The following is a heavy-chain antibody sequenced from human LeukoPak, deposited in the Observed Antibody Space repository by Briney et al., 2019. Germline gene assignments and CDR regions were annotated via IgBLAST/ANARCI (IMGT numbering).Heavy chain of an antibody. V-gene: IGHV4-39*01. Sequence: SETLSLTCTVSGGSISSSSYYWGWIRQPPGKGLEWIGSIYYSGSTYYNPSLKSRVTISVDTSKNQFSLKLSSVTAADTAVYYCARGDIVVVPAAAFDYWGQGTLVTVSS. CDR1: GGSISSSSYY. CDR2: IYYSGST. J-gene: IGHJ4*02. CDR3: ARGDIVVVPAAAFDY. D-gene: IGHD2-2*01.